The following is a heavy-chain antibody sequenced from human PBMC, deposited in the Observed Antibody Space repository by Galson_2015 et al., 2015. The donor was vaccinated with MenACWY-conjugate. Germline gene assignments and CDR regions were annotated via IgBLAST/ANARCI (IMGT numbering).Heavy chain of an antibody. CDR2: ISASGDST. CDR1: GFTFSYSA. V-gene: IGHV3-23*01. J-gene: IGHJ4*02. CDR3: AKEFAGSSWSFDY. Sequence: SLRLSCAASGFTFSYSAMSWVRQAPGKGLEWVSSISASGDSTYYADSVRGRFTISRDYSKNTLYLQMTSLRADDTAVYYCAKEFAGSSWSFDYWGQGTLVTVSS. D-gene: IGHD6-13*01.